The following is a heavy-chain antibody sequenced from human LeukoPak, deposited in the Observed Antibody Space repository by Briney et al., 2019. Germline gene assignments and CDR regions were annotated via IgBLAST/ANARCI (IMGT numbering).Heavy chain of an antibody. J-gene: IGHJ4*02. V-gene: IGHV3-30*03. D-gene: IGHD3-22*01. CDR1: GFTFSSYG. Sequence: AGGSLRLSCAASGFTFSSYGMHWVRQAPGKGLEWVAVISYDGSNKYYADSVKGRFTISRDNSKNTLYLQMNSLRAEDTAVYYCARDLTYYDSSNPDYWGQGTLVTVSS. CDR2: ISYDGSNK. CDR3: ARDLTYYDSSNPDY.